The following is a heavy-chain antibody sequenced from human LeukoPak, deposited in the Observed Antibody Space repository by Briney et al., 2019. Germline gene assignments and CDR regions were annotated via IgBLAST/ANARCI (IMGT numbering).Heavy chain of an antibody. CDR3: KSGGAAPRSFGY. Sequence: GGSLRLSCAASGFTFSSYSMNWVRQAPGKGLEWVANIKYDGNEEYYVDSVKGRFTISRDNAKNSLYLQLNSLRVEDTAVYYCKSGGAAPRSFGYWGQGTLVTVSP. CDR1: GFTFSSYS. V-gene: IGHV3-7*01. D-gene: IGHD6-25*01. J-gene: IGHJ4*02. CDR2: IKYDGNEE.